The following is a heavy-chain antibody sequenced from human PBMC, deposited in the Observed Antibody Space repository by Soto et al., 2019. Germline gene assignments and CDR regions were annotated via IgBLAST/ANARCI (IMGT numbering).Heavy chain of an antibody. CDR2: ISGPGGST. Sequence: GGSLRLSCAASGFTFSDYVMGWVRQAPGKGLEWVSAISGPGGSTYYSDSVKGRFTISRDNSENTVYLQMNSVRAEDTALYHCAKSARGDGYKNAFDVWGQGTLVTVSS. D-gene: IGHD5-12*01. CDR3: AKSARGDGYKNAFDV. J-gene: IGHJ3*01. V-gene: IGHV3-23*01. CDR1: GFTFSDYV.